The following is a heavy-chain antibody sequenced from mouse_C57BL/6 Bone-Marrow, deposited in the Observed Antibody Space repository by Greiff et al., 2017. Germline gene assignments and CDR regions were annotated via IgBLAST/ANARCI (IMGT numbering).Heavy chain of an antibody. Sequence: QVQLQQPGAELVRPGSSVKLSCKASGYTFTSYWMHWVKQRPIQGLEWIGNIDPSDSETHYNQKFKDKATLTVDKSSSTAYMQLSSLTSEDSAVYYCARDGYYYGSSWFAYWGQGTLVTVSA. D-gene: IGHD1-1*01. CDR2: IDPSDSET. J-gene: IGHJ3*01. V-gene: IGHV1-52*01. CDR1: GYTFTSYW. CDR3: ARDGYYYGSSWFAY.